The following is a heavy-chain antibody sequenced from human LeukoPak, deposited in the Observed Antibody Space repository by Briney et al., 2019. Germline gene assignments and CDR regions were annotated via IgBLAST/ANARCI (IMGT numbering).Heavy chain of an antibody. CDR3: ARDFRDAFDV. Sequence: GGSLRLSCAASGFIFSSHSMAWVRQAPGKGLEWVSSITSSSSYISFADSVKGRFTISRDNAKNSLYLQMDSLRAEDTAVYYCARDFRDAFDVWGQGTMVTVSS. CDR2: ITSSSSYI. J-gene: IGHJ3*01. CDR1: GFIFSSHS. V-gene: IGHV3-21*01.